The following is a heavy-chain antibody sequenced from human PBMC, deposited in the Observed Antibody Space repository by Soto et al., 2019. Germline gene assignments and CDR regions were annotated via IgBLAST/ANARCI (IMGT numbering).Heavy chain of an antibody. V-gene: IGHV2-5*05. CDR2: IYWDDDK. J-gene: IGHJ4*02. CDR1: GFSLTTSGVG. D-gene: IGHD3-3*01. CDR3: AHRVLRTVFGLVTTTAIYFDF. Sequence: QITLNESGPTQVKPRQTLTLTCTFSGFSLTTSGVGVGWIRQSPGKAPECLALIYWDDDKRYGPSLKSRLTITTETSQNQVVLTMADLVPADTATYYCAHRVLRTVFGLVTTTAIYFDFWGQGTPVAVSS.